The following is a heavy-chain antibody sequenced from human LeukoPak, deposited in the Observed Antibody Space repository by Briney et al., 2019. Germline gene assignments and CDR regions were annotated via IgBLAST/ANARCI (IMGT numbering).Heavy chain of an antibody. J-gene: IGHJ4*02. CDR2: ISYDGSNK. D-gene: IGHD6-19*01. CDR3: ARGVSSGWYGGVDY. V-gene: IGHV3-30-3*01. CDR1: GFTFSSYA. Sequence: PGGSLRLSCAASGFTFSSYAMHWVRQAPGKGLEWVAVISYDGSNKYYADSVKGRFTISRDNSKNTLYLQMNSLRAEDTAVYYCARGVSSGWYGGVDYWGQGTLVTVSS.